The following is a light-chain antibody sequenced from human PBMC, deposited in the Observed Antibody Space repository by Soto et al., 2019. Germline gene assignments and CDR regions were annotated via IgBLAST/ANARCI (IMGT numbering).Light chain of an antibody. CDR3: CSYAASSTLWV. V-gene: IGLV2-23*02. CDR2: EVS. CDR1: SSDVGSYNL. J-gene: IGLJ3*02. Sequence: QSALTQPASVSGSPGQSITISCTGTSSDVGSYNLVSWYQQHPGKAPKLMIYEVSKRPSGVSNRFSGSKSGNTASLTISRLQAEDEADYYCCSYAASSTLWVFGGGTKVTVL.